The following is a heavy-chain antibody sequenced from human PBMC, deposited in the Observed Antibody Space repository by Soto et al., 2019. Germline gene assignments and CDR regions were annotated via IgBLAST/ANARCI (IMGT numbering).Heavy chain of an antibody. CDR3: ARGNHRWLQLWYFDL. V-gene: IGHV1-69*12. CDR2: IIPIFGTV. Sequence: QVQLVQSGAEVKKPGSSVKVSCKASGGTFSNYPVSWVRQAPGQGLEWMGGIIPIFGTVNYAQKFQGRLTITADESPSTAYMELSSLRSEDMAVYYCARGNHRWLQLWYFDLWGRGTLVTVSS. J-gene: IGHJ2*01. D-gene: IGHD5-12*01. CDR1: GGTFSNYP.